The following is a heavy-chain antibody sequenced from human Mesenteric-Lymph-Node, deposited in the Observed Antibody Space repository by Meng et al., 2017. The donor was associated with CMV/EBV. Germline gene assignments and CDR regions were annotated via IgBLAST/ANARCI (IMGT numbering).Heavy chain of an antibody. CDR1: GYTFTNYG. V-gene: IGHV1-18*01. D-gene: IGHD1-26*01. J-gene: IGHJ4*02. CDR3: ARDSGTYFREPYYFDY. Sequence: ASVKVSCKASGYTFTNYGISWVRQAPGQGLERMGWISAYSGNTNYAQMLQGRVTMTTDTSTSTAYLDLRSLTSDDTAVYYCARDSGTYFREPYYFDYWGQGTLVTVSS. CDR2: ISAYSGNT.